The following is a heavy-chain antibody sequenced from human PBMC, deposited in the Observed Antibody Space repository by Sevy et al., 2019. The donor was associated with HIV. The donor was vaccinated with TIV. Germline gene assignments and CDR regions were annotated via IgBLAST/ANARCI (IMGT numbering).Heavy chain of an antibody. CDR3: ARGTTTVGLDY. Sequence: SETLSLTCTVSGGSISSYCWSWIRQPPGKGLEWIGYIYYSGSTNYNPSLKSRVTISVDTSKNQFSLKLSSVTAADTAVYYCARGTTTVGLDYWGQGTLVTVSS. V-gene: IGHV4-59*01. CDR1: GGSISSYC. D-gene: IGHD4-17*01. CDR2: IYYSGST. J-gene: IGHJ4*02.